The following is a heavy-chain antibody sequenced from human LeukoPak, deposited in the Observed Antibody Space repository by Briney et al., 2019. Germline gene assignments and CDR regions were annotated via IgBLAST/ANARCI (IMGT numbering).Heavy chain of an antibody. CDR3: ARAMVYDRVEIGNWFDP. CDR1: GGTFSSYA. CDR2: VIPIFGTA. Sequence: SVKVSCKASGGTFSSYAISWVRQAPGQGLEWMGGVIPIFGTANYAQKFQGRVTITADESTSTAYMELSSLRSEDTAVYYCARAMVYDRVEIGNWFDPWGQGTLVTVSS. D-gene: IGHD2-8*01. J-gene: IGHJ5*02. V-gene: IGHV1-69*13.